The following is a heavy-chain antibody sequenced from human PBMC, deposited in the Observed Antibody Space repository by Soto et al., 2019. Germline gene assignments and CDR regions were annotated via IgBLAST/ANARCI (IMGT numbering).Heavy chain of an antibody. J-gene: IGHJ5*02. CDR3: VRRHVSATGTDWFDP. D-gene: IGHD6-13*01. CDR2: INAANGDT. Sequence: ASVKDSCKASGYTFTSYGIHWVRQPPGQRLEWMGWINAANGDTKYSPKFQGRVTITRDTSASTAYMELSSLRSEDMAVYYCVRRHVSATGTDWFDPWGQGTLVTVSS. V-gene: IGHV1-3*01. CDR1: GYTFTSYG.